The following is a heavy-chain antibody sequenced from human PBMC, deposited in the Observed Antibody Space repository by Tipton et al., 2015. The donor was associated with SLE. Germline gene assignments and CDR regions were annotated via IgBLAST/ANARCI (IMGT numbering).Heavy chain of an antibody. V-gene: IGHV3-23*01. CDR2: ISGGGGRT. Sequence: SLRLSCATSGFTFSSYALSWVRRAPGKGLERVSAISGGGGRTYYADFVKGRFSISIDQSKKTLFLQMNSLRVDDTATYYCAKFEKTTDFYLDSWGQGTLVSVSS. D-gene: IGHD1/OR15-1a*01. CDR1: GFTFSSYA. CDR3: AKFEKTTDFYLDS. J-gene: IGHJ4*02.